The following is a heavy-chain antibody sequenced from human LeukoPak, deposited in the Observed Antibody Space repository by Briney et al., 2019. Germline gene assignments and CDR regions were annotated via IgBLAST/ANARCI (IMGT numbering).Heavy chain of an antibody. CDR3: ARGAYYYDSSGYPPPADY. V-gene: IGHV4-30-4*01. D-gene: IGHD3-22*01. CDR1: GGSISSGDYY. Sequence: PSQTLSLTCTVSGGSISSGDYYWSWIRQPPGKGLEWIGYIYYSGSTYYNPSLKSRVTISVDTSKNQFSLKLGSVTAADTAVYYCARGAYYYDSSGYPPPADYWGQGTLVTVSS. J-gene: IGHJ4*02. CDR2: IYYSGST.